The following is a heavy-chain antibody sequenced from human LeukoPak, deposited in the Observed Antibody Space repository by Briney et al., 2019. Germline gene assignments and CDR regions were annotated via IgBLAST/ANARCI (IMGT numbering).Heavy chain of an antibody. CDR2: IYYSGSSGST. CDR1: SGSISSYY. V-gene: IGHV4-59*01. CDR3: ARARVFYYYGMDV. J-gene: IGHJ6*02. D-gene: IGHD3-16*01. Sequence: PSETLSLTCTVSSGSISSYYWSWIRQPPGKGLEWIGYIYYSGSSGSTNYNPSLKSRVTISVDTSKNQFSLKLSSVTAADTAVYYCARARVFYYYGMDVWGQGTTVTVSS.